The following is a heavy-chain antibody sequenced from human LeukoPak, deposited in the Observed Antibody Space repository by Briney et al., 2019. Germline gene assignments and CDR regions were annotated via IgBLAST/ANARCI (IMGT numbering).Heavy chain of an antibody. V-gene: IGHV3-74*01. J-gene: IGHJ4*02. D-gene: IGHD2/OR15-2a*01. Sequence: GGSLRLSCAGSGFSFSGYWMHWVRQAPGKGLVWVSRINSEGTSIIYADSVKGRFTVSGDNAKNTLYLQMNSLTSDDTAVYYCARGPRLSGRCYFDNWGQGTLVTVSS. CDR1: GFSFSGYW. CDR2: INSEGTSI. CDR3: ARGPRLSGRCYFDN.